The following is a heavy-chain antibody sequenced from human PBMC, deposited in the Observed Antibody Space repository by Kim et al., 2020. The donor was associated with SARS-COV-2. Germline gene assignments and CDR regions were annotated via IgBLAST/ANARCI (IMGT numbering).Heavy chain of an antibody. D-gene: IGHD3-10*01. J-gene: IGHJ4*02. V-gene: IGHV4-39*01. Sequence: SETLSLTCTVSGGSISSSSYYWGWIRQPPGKGLEWIGSIYYSGSTYYNPSLKSRVTISVDTSKNQFSLKLSSVTAADTAVYYCAHDSWFGEISYFDYWGQGTLVTVSS. CDR1: GGSISSSSYY. CDR3: AHDSWFGEISYFDY. CDR2: IYYSGST.